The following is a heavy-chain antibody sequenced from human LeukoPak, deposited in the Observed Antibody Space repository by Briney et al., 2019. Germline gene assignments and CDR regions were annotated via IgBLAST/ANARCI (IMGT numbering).Heavy chain of an antibody. CDR1: SGSFSGYY. CDR2: INHSGST. CDR3: ARSPCSSTSCYYYYGMDV. J-gene: IGHJ6*02. V-gene: IGHV4-34*01. D-gene: IGHD2-2*01. Sequence: PSETLSLTCAVYSGSFSGYYWSWIRQPPGKGLEWIGEINHSGSTNFNPSLKSRVIISLDTSKNQFSLKLSSVTAADTAVYYCARSPCSSTSCYYYYGMDVWGQGTTVTVSS.